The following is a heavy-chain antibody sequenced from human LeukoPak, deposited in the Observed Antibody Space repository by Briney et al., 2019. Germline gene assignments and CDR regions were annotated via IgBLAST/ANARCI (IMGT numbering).Heavy chain of an antibody. CDR2: ISYDGNNK. J-gene: IGHJ4*02. D-gene: IGHD4-17*01. CDR1: GFTFSNAW. Sequence: PGGSLRLSCAASGFTFSNAWMSWVRQAPGKGLEWVAVISYDGNNKYYADSVKGRFTISRDNSKNTLYLQMNSLRAEDTALYYCATLPTWGQGTLVTVSS. CDR3: ATLPT. V-gene: IGHV3-30-3*01.